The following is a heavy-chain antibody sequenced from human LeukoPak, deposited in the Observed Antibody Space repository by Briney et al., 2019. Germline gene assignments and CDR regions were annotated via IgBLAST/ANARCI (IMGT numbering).Heavy chain of an antibody. Sequence: ASVKVSCKASGYTFTSYGISWVRQAPGQGLEWMGWISAYNGNTNYAQKLQGRVTMTTDTSTSTAYMELRSLRSDDTAVYYCARDRSHYYDSSGYLDYWGQGTLVTVSS. CDR1: GYTFTSYG. V-gene: IGHV1-18*01. CDR2: ISAYNGNT. CDR3: ARDRSHYYDSSGYLDY. J-gene: IGHJ4*02. D-gene: IGHD3-22*01.